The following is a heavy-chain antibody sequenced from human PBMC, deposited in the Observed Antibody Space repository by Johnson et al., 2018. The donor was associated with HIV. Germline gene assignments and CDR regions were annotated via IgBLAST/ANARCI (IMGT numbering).Heavy chain of an antibody. J-gene: IGHJ3*02. CDR1: GFTVSSNY. D-gene: IGHD3-22*01. CDR3: ARVDSSGYLSLDAFDI. V-gene: IGHV3-53*01. Sequence: VQLLESGGGLIQPGGSLRLSCAASGFTVSSNYMSWVRQAPGKGLEWVSVIYSGGSTYYADSVKGRFTISRDNSKNTLYLQMNSLRAEDTAVYYCARVDSSGYLSLDAFDIWGQGTMVTVSS. CDR2: IYSGGST.